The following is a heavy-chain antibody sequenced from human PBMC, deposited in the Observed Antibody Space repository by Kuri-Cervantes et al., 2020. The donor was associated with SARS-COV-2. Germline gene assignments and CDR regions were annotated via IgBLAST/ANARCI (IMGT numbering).Heavy chain of an antibody. CDR2: ISSSSNTI. D-gene: IGHD5-18*01. Sequence: GESLKISCVASGFTFSRYSMNWVRQAPGKGLEWVPYISSSSNTIYYADSVKGRSTISRDNAKNSLYLQMNSLRAEDTALYYCARGFSGYSYGDAFDIWGQGTMVTVSS. V-gene: IGHV3-48*01. CDR1: GFTFSRYS. CDR3: ARGFSGYSYGDAFDI. J-gene: IGHJ3*02.